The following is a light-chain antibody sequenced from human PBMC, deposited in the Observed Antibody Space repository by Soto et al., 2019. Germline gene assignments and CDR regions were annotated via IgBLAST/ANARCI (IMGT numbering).Light chain of an antibody. Sequence: EIVLTQSPATLSLSPGERATLSCRASQSVSSYLAWYQQKPGQAPRLLIYDASNRATGIPARFSGSGSGTDSTLTISSLEPEDFAVYYCQQRSNWPATFGQGTNVDIK. CDR2: DAS. V-gene: IGKV3-11*01. J-gene: IGKJ1*01. CDR1: QSVSSY. CDR3: QQRSNWPAT.